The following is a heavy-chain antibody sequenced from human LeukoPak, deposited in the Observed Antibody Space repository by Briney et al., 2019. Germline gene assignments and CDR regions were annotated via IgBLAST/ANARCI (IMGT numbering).Heavy chain of an antibody. D-gene: IGHD3-16*01. V-gene: IGHV4-34*01. CDR3: ATFRWGIGFEF. CDR2: IDHSGNT. J-gene: IGHJ4*01. Sequence: PSETLSLTCAVYGGSLSAYYWTSIRQSPGKGLEWIGEIDHSGNTNYNPSLKSRVTISVDTSKNQFSLKLNSVTAADTAIYYCATFRWGIGFEFWDHGALVTVSS. CDR1: GGSLSAYY.